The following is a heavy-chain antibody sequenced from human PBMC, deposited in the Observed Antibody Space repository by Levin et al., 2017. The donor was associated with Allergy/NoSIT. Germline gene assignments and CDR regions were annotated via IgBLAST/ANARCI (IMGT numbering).Heavy chain of an antibody. V-gene: IGHV3-30-3*01. CDR3: ARGSYSSSWYGQVFDY. Sequence: SCAASGFTFSSYAMHWVRQAPGKGLEWVAIVSYDGSNEYYADSVKGRFTISRDNSKNTLSLQMNSLRVEDTAVYYCARGSYSSSWYGQVFDYWGQGTLVTVSS. J-gene: IGHJ4*02. CDR2: VSYDGSNE. D-gene: IGHD6-13*01. CDR1: GFTFSSYA.